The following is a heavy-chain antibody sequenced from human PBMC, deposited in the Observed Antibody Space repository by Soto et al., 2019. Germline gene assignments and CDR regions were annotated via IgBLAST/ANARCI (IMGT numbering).Heavy chain of an antibody. V-gene: IGHV5-51*01. CDR2: IYPSDSDT. J-gene: IGHJ4*02. Sequence: GESLKISCNGSGYNFAGYWIAWVRQMPGKGLELMGIIYPSDSDTRYRPSFQGQVTISADKSISSAYLQWSGLRASDTAMYYCARGGVSTRTFDYWGQGTPVTVSS. CDR1: GYNFAGYW. D-gene: IGHD3-3*01. CDR3: ARGGVSTRTFDY.